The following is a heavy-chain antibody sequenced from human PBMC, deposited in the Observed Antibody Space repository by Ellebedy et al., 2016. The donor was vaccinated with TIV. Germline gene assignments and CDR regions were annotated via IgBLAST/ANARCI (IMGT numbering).Heavy chain of an antibody. CDR2: IRIKSTSYTT. Sequence: GESLKISCAASGFTFSVQNMDWVRQAPGKGLEWIGRIRIKSTSYTTDYAASLAGRFTISKDDSQNALYLYMNSLKTEDTAVYYCARGYWNGVGTYSDYWGQGTLVTVSS. V-gene: IGHV3-72*01. D-gene: IGHD2-15*01. J-gene: IGHJ4*02. CDR3: ARGYWNGVGTYSDY. CDR1: GFTFSVQN.